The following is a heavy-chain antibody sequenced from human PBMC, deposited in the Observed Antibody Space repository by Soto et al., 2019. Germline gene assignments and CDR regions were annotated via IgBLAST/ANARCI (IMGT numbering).Heavy chain of an antibody. CDR1: GCRISSGHYY. D-gene: IGHD1-26*01. V-gene: IGHV4-30-4*02. J-gene: IGHJ6*02. CDR2: MYYRGST. CDR3: ARGEGYALDV. Sequence: PSDTLSLPCTFSGCRISSGHYYWIWIRQTPGKGLEWIAYMYYRGSTYYDPSLKSRVAISVDTSKNQFSLKLSSVTAADTAVYYCARGEGYALDVWGQGTTVTVS.